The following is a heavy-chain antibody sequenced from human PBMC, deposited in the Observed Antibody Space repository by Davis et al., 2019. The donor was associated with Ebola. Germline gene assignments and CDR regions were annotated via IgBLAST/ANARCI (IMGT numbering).Heavy chain of an antibody. V-gene: IGHV1-69*13. CDR2: IIPFFGAA. D-gene: IGHD1-26*01. Sequence: AASVKVSCKASEGTFSSYAISWVRQAPGQGLEWMGGIIPFFGAANYAQKFQGRVTITADESTSTAYMELTSLKSEDTAVYYCALSGSYYPHGMDVWGLGTTVTVSS. J-gene: IGHJ6*02. CDR3: ALSGSYYPHGMDV. CDR1: EGTFSSYA.